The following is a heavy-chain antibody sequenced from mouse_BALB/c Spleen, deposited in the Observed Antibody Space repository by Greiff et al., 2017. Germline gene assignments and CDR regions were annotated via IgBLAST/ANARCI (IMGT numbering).Heavy chain of an antibody. V-gene: IGHV1-7*01. CDR2: INPSTGYT. Sequence: VQLQQSGAELAKPGASVKMSCKASGYTFTSYWMHWVKQRPGQGLEWIGYINPSTGYTEYNQKFKDKATLTADKSSSTAYMQLSSLTSEDSAVYYCARDYYDYDYFDYWGQGTTLTVSS. J-gene: IGHJ2*01. CDR3: ARDYYDYDYFDY. D-gene: IGHD2-4*01. CDR1: GYTFTSYW.